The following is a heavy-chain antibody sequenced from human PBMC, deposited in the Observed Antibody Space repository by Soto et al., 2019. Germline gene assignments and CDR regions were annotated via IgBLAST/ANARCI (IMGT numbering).Heavy chain of an antibody. J-gene: IGHJ3*02. CDR1: GFTFSSYG. Sequence: PGGSLRLSCAASGFTFSSYGMHWVLQAPGNGLEWVALIWFDGSDKYYTESVKGRFTISRDNSKSTLYLQMNSLRAEDTAVYYCARLYCSASSCYSAGAFAIRGQGTMVTVSS. CDR3: ARLYCSASSCYSAGAFAI. D-gene: IGHD2-15*01. CDR2: IWFDGSDK. V-gene: IGHV3-33*01.